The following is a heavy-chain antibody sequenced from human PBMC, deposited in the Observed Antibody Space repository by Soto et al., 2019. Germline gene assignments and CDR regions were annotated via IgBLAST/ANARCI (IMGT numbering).Heavy chain of an antibody. V-gene: IGHV3-13*01. J-gene: IGHJ6*03. CDR3: AKGACVSTSRYAVGDYYMDV. CDR1: GFTFNYYN. D-gene: IGHD2-2*01. CDR2: IGSAGDT. Sequence: EVQLVESGGDFVQPGGSLRLSCAASGFTFNYYNMHWVRQPTGKGLELVSSIGSAGDTYYSDSVKGRFTISRENARNSLFLQMDSLRAEDSAVYYCAKGACVSTSRYAVGDYYMDVWGNGTTVTVSS.